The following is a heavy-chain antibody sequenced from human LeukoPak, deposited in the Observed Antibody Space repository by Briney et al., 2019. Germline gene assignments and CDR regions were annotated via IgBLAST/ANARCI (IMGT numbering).Heavy chain of an antibody. CDR3: AREGTSGYGGYNWFDP. J-gene: IGHJ5*02. CDR1: GGSISSGGYY. D-gene: IGHD5-12*01. V-gene: IGHV4-31*03. CDR2: IYYSGST. Sequence: PSQTLSLTCTVSGGSISSGGYYWSWIRQHPGKGLEWIGYIYYSGSTYYNPSLESRVTISVDTSKNQFSLKLSSVTAADTAMYYCAREGTSGYGGYNWFDPWGQGTLVTVSS.